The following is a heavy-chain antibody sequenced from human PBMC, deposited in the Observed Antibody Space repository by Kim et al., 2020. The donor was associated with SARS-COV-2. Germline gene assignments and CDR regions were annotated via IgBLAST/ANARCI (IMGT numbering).Heavy chain of an antibody. CDR2: ISYDGSNK. J-gene: IGHJ6*02. CDR3: AKEDRYFDWFAQLRGYPGGGDFSCYVMDV. CDR1: GFTFSSYG. D-gene: IGHD3-9*01. Sequence: GGSLRLSCAASGFTFSSYGMHWVRQAPGKGLEWVAVISYDGSNKYYADSVKGRFTISRDNSKNTLYLQMNSLRAEDTAVYYCAKEDRYFDWFAQLRGYPGGGDFSCYVMDVWGQGTTVTVSS. V-gene: IGHV3-30*18.